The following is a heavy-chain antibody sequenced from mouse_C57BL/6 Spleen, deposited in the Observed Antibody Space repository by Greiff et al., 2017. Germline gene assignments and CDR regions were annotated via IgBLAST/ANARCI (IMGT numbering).Heavy chain of an antibody. CDR1: GYAFSSSW. D-gene: IGHD2-4*01. CDR2: IYPGDGDT. Sequence: QVQLQQSGPELVKPGASVKISCKASGYAFSSSWMNWVKQRPGKGLEWIGRIYPGDGDTNYNGKFKGKATLTADKSSSTAYMQLSSLTSEDSAVYFCARLGDYPYYFDYWGQGTTLTVSS. V-gene: IGHV1-82*01. J-gene: IGHJ2*01. CDR3: ARLGDYPYYFDY.